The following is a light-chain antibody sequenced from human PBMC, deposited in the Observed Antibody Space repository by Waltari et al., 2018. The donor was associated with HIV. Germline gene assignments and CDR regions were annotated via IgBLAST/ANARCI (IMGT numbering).Light chain of an antibody. CDR1: SSDLGSYNL. V-gene: IGLV2-23*02. CDR3: SSYAGRNIWL. CDR2: EVL. Sequence: QSALTQPASVSGSPGQSITISCTGTSSDLGSYNLVSWYQQHPGRAPKPLMYEVLKRPSGVSTRLSGSKSGSTASLTISGLQAEDEAEYYCSSYAGRNIWLFGGGTKLTV. J-gene: IGLJ3*02.